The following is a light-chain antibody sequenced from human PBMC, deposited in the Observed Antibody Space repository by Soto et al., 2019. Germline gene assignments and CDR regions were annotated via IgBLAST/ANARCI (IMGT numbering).Light chain of an antibody. CDR2: EVS. Sequence: QSALTQPASVSGSPGHSITISCTGTSSDVGSDNLVSWYQQHPGKAPKLMIYEVSKRPSGVSHRFSGSKSGNTASLTISGRQAEDEGDYYCCSYAGSSTSLVFGGGTKLTVL. V-gene: IGLV2-23*02. CDR1: SSDVGSDNL. J-gene: IGLJ3*02. CDR3: CSYAGSSTSLV.